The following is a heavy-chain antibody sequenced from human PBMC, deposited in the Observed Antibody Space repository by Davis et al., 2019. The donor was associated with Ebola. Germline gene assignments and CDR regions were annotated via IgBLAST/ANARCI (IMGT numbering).Heavy chain of an antibody. CDR1: GGTFSNSP. CDR3: AREESPSFGVDV. D-gene: IGHD3-3*01. CDR2: IIPILGKG. J-gene: IGHJ6*02. Sequence: AASVKVSCKSSGGTFSNSPISWVRQAPGQGLEWMGRIIPILGKGDYAQKFQDRVTITADRSSSTAYMELRSLRSEDTATYYCAREESPSFGVDVWGQGTTVTVSS. V-gene: IGHV1-69*04.